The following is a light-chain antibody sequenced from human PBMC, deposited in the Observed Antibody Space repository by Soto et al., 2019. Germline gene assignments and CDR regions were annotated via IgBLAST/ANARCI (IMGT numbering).Light chain of an antibody. CDR1: QSISTW. V-gene: IGKV1-5*03. CDR2: KAS. Sequence: DIQMTQSPSTLSASVGDRVTITCRASQSISTWLAWYQQKPGKAPNLLIYKASNLESGVPSRFSGSGSGTEFTLTISGLQRDDFATYYCQQDETYYTFGQGTKLEIK. CDR3: QQDETYYT. J-gene: IGKJ2*01.